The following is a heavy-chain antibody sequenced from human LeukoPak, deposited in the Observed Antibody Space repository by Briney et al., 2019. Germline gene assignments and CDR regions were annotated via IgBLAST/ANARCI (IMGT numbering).Heavy chain of an antibody. CDR2: ISTYNGNT. CDR1: GYIFTSYG. J-gene: IGHJ4*02. CDR3: ARAHYGTASPAGGL. Sequence: VASVKVSCKASGYIFTSYGISWVRQAPGQGLEWMGWISTYNGNTDYAQKVQGRVTMTTDTSTSTAYMELRSLRSDDTAVYYCARAHYGTASPAGGLWGQGTLVTVSS. D-gene: IGHD1-1*01. V-gene: IGHV1-18*01.